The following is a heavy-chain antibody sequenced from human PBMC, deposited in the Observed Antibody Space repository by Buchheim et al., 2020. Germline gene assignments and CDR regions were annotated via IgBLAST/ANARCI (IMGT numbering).Heavy chain of an antibody. CDR2: IYYSGST. CDR1: GGSISSGGYY. D-gene: IGHD1-14*01. J-gene: IGHJ6*02. V-gene: IGHV4-31*03. Sequence: QVQLQESGPGLVKPSQTLSLTCTVSGGSISSGGYYWSWIRQHPGKGLEWIGYIYYSGSTYYNPSLKSRVTISVETSKKQFSLKLSSVTAADTAVYYCARDSLVSGPEDYYYYGMDVWGQGTT. CDR3: ARDSLVSGPEDYYYYGMDV.